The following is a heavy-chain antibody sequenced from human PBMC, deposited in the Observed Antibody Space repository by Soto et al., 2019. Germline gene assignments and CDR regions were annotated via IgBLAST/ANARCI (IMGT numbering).Heavy chain of an antibody. Sequence: SVKVSCKAAGDTYSTYAFSWVRQAPGQGLEWMGGIIPIFGTTSYAQKFQGRVTIIADESTTTTYMELSSLRYEDTAMYYCTRSSSTVTTCDYWGQGTLVTVSS. CDR2: IIPIFGTT. V-gene: IGHV1-69*01. CDR1: GDTYSTYA. CDR3: TRSSSTVTTCDY. J-gene: IGHJ4*02. D-gene: IGHD4-17*01.